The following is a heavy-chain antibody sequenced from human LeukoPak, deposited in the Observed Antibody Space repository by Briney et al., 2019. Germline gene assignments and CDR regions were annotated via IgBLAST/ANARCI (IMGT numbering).Heavy chain of an antibody. CDR2: IYPGDSDT. D-gene: IGHD6-13*01. CDR1: GYSLTSYW. CDR3: ARVGPGGSSSRNFDY. Sequence: GESLKISCKGSGYSLTSYWIGWVRQMPGKGLEWMGIIYPGDSDTRYSPSFQGQVTISADKSISTAYLQWSSLKASDTAMYYCARVGPGGSSSRNFDYWGQGTLVTVSS. V-gene: IGHV5-51*01. J-gene: IGHJ4*02.